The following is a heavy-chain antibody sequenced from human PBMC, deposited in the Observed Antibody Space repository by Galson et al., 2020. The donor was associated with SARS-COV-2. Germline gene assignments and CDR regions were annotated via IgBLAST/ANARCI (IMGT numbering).Heavy chain of an antibody. CDR3: ATYSVVVVAPTPLRADY. CDR2: IYHSGST. J-gene: IGHJ4*02. Sequence: SETLSLTCTVSGYSISSGYFWGWIRQPPGKGLEWMGSIYHSGSTYYNPSLKSRVTISVDTSKNQFSLTLSSVTAADTAVYYCATYSVVVVAPTPLRADYWGQGTLVTVSS. V-gene: IGHV4-38-2*02. CDR1: GYSISSGYF. D-gene: IGHD2-15*01.